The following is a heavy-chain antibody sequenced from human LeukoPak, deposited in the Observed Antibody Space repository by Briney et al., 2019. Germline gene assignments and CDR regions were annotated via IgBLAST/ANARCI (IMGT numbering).Heavy chain of an antibody. CDR1: GGSISSYY. D-gene: IGHD1-26*01. V-gene: IGHV4-59*01. J-gene: IGHJ6*03. Sequence: SETLSLTCTVSGGSISSYYWSWIRQPPGKGLEWIGYIYYSGSTNYNPSLKSRVTISVDTSKNQFSLKLSSVTAADTAVYYCARVSGYSGSPGDYMDVWGKGTTVTVSS. CDR2: IYYSGST. CDR3: ARVSGYSGSPGDYMDV.